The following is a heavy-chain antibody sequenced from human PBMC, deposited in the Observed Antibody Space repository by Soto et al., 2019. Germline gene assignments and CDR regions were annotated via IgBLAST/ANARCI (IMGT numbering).Heavy chain of an antibody. CDR3: ARGGHVVVVTAALDY. CDR1: GDTFTDYY. D-gene: IGHD2-21*02. V-gene: IGHV1-46*01. Sequence: QVQLMQSGAEVKKPGASVKVSCKASGDTFTDYYIHWVRQAPGQGLEWMGTVNPSGGHTTYAQHSLGRVRMTSNTSTRTHYMELTILASADTAIYYCARGGHVVVVTAALDYWGEGTLVTVSS. CDR2: VNPSGGHT. J-gene: IGHJ4*02.